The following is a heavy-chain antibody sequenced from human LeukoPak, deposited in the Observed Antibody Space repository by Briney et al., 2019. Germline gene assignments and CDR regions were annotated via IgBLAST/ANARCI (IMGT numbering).Heavy chain of an antibody. J-gene: IGHJ5*02. V-gene: IGHV4-34*01. CDR1: GGSFSGYY. CDR3: ARGRGGYYSNWFDP. Sequence: PSETLSLTCAVYGGSFSGYYWSWIRQPPGKGLEWIGEINHSGSTNYNPSLKSRDTISVDTSKNQFSLKLSSVTAADTAVYYCARGRGGYYSNWFDPWGQGTLVTVSS. D-gene: IGHD3-22*01. CDR2: INHSGST.